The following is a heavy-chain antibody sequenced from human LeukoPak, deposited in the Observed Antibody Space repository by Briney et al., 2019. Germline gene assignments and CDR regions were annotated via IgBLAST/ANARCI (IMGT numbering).Heavy chain of an antibody. Sequence: ASVKVSCKASGGTFSSYAISWVRQAPGQGLEWMGGIIPIFGTANYAQKFQGRVTITADESTSTAYMELSSLRSEDTAVYYCARVSMIVVVDAFDIWGQGTMVTVSS. CDR2: IIPIFGTA. D-gene: IGHD3-22*01. CDR1: GGTFSSYA. CDR3: ARVSMIVVVDAFDI. J-gene: IGHJ3*02. V-gene: IGHV1-69*13.